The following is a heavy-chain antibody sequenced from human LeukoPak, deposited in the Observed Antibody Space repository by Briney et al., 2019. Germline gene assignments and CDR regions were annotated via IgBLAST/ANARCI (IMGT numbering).Heavy chain of an antibody. CDR3: ARVEYGSGSAEVYYFDY. CDR1: GGSFSGYY. V-gene: IGHV4-34*01. D-gene: IGHD3-10*01. CDR2: INHSGST. Sequence: SETLSLTCAVYGGSFSGYYWSWIRRPPGKGLEWIGEINHSGSTNYNPSLKSRVTISVDTSKNQFSLKLSSVTAADTAVYYCARVEYGSGSAEVYYFDYRGQGTLVTVSS. J-gene: IGHJ4*02.